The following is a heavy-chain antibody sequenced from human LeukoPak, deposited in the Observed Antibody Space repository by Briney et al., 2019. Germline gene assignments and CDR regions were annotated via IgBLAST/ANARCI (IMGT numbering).Heavy chain of an antibody. CDR3: ASLLSIAARPGYYYYMDV. CDR1: GGSISSYY. CDR2: IYTSGST. Sequence: SETLSLTCTVSGGSISSYYWSWIRQPAGKGLEWIGRIYTSGSTNYNPSLKSRVTISVDASKNQFSLKLSSVTAADTAVHYCASLLSIAARPGYYYYMDVWGKGTTVTVSS. J-gene: IGHJ6*03. D-gene: IGHD6-6*01. V-gene: IGHV4-4*07.